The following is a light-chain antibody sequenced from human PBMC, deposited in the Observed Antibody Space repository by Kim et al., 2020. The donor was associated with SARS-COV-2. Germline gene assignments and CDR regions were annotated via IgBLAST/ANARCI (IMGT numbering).Light chain of an antibody. V-gene: IGLV3-1*01. CDR3: QAWDSSHVV. CDR2: QDS. CDR1: KLGDKY. J-gene: IGLJ2*01. Sequence: SYELTQPPSVSMSPGQTASITCSGDKLGDKYACWYQQKPGQSPVLVIYQDSKWPSGIPERFSGSNSGNTATLTISGTQAMDEADYYCQAWDSSHVVFGGG.